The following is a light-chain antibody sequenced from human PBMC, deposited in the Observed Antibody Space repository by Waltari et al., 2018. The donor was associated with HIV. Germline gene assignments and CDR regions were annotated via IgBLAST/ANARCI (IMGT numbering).Light chain of an antibody. CDR2: SNK. Sequence: QSVLTQPPSASGTPGQRVTISCSGSRSNIGSNTINWYPQLPGTAPKLLIYSNKQRPSGVPDRFSGSKSGTSASLAISGLQAEDEADYYCAAWDDSLNGQVFGGGTKLTVL. V-gene: IGLV1-44*01. CDR3: AAWDDSLNGQV. J-gene: IGLJ3*02. CDR1: RSNIGSNT.